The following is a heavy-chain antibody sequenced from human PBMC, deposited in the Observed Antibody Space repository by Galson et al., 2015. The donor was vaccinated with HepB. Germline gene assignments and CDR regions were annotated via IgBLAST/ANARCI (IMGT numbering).Heavy chain of an antibody. V-gene: IGHV5-51*03. J-gene: IGHJ3*01. Sequence: QSGAEVKKPGESLKISCEGSGFTFDTSWIAWVRQMPGKGLVWMGIIYVGDSHTRYSPPFQGQVTISADKSISTAYLQWSSLRASDSAMYYCARAPRGSSWSDYWGLGTMVTVSS. CDR3: ARAPRGSSWSDY. CDR1: GFTFDTSW. D-gene: IGHD6-13*01. CDR2: IYVGDSHT.